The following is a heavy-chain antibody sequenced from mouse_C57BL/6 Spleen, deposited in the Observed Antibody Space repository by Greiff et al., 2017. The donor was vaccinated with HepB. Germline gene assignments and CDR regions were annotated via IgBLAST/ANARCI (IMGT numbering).Heavy chain of an antibody. CDR1: GYTFTEYT. D-gene: IGHD4-1*01. J-gene: IGHJ3*01. Sequence: VQRVESGAELVKPGASVKLSCKASGYTFTEYTIHWVKQRSGQGLEWIGWFYPGSGSIKYNEKFKDKATLTADKSSSTVYMELSRLTSEDSAVYFCARHEKRQDWDVWFAYWGQGTLVTVSA. CDR3: ARHEKRQDWDVWFAY. CDR2: FYPGSGSI. V-gene: IGHV1-62-2*01.